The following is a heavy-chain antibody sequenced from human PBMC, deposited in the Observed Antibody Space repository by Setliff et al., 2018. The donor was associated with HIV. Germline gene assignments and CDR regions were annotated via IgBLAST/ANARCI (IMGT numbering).Heavy chain of an antibody. CDR1: GYNFTSHD. Sequence: GASVKVSCKASGYNFTSHDINWVRQAPGQGLELMGWINTNTGNPTYAQGFTGRFVFSLDTSVSTAYLQISSLKAEDTAVYFCARDLKRPNSNFWGGYPIPFDSWGQGTLVTVSS. CDR2: INTNTGNP. CDR3: ARDLKRPNSNFWGGYPIPFDS. D-gene: IGHD3-3*01. V-gene: IGHV7-4-1*02. J-gene: IGHJ4*02.